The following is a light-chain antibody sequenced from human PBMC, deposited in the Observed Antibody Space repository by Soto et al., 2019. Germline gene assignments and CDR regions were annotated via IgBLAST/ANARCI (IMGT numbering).Light chain of an antibody. CDR1: QSISSW. V-gene: IGKV1-5*01. Sequence: DIQMTQSRSTLSASVGDRVTITCRASQSISSWLAWYQQKPGKAPKLLIYDASSLESGVPSRFSGSGYGTEFNLTISSLQTDDFATYYCQQYNSYLITFGQGTRLEIK. J-gene: IGKJ5*01. CDR2: DAS. CDR3: QQYNSYLIT.